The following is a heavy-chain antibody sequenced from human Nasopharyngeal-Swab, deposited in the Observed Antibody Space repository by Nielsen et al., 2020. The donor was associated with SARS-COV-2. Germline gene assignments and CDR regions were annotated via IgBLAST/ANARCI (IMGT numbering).Heavy chain of an antibody. CDR2: INEDGSKR. Sequence: GESLKISCAVSGLTISRYWMSWVRQAPGKGLEWVANINEDGSKRYYMDSVKGRFTISRDNAKNFVYLEMNSLRVEDSALYYCARGGGSSPDFWGQGTLVIVSS. CDR1: GLTISRYW. V-gene: IGHV3-7*03. J-gene: IGHJ4*02. D-gene: IGHD3-16*01. CDR3: ARGGGSSPDF.